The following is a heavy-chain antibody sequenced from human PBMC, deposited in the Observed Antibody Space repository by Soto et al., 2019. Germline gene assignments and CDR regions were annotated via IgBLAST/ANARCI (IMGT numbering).Heavy chain of an antibody. J-gene: IGHJ5*02. CDR2: IYYSGST. V-gene: IGHV4-30-4*08. Sequence: SETLALTCSVSGAALNSGNYYWSWIRQVPGKGLEWIGYIYYSGSTYYNPSLKSRVTISVDTSKNQFSLKLSSVTAADTAVYYCAREKYYYGSASGFDPWGQGTLVTVSS. D-gene: IGHD3-10*01. CDR1: GAALNSGNYY. CDR3: AREKYYYGSASGFDP.